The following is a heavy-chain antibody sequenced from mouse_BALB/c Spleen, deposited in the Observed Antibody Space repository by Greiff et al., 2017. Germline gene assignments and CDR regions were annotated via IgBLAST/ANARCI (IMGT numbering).Heavy chain of an antibody. CDR2: INPYNDGT. CDR1: GYTFTSYV. CDR3: ARGGVYYDYDWFAY. D-gene: IGHD2-4*01. V-gene: IGHV1-14*01. J-gene: IGHJ3*01. Sequence: EVQLQQSGPELVKPGASVKMSCKASGYTFTSYVMHWVKQKPGQGLEWIGYINPYNDGTKYNEKFKGKATLTSDKSSSTAYMELSSLTSEDSAVYYCARGGVYYDYDWFAYWGQGTLVTVSA.